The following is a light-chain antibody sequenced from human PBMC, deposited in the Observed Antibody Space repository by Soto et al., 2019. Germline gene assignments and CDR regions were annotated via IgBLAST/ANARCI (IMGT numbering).Light chain of an antibody. Sequence: AIRMTQSPSSFSASTGDRVTITCRASQGISSYLAWYQQKPGKAPKLLIYAASTLQSGVPSRFSGSGSGTDFTLTISCLHSEDFATYYCQQYYSYPVTFGQGTKVEIK. CDR3: QQYYSYPVT. J-gene: IGKJ1*01. CDR2: AAS. V-gene: IGKV1-8*01. CDR1: QGISSY.